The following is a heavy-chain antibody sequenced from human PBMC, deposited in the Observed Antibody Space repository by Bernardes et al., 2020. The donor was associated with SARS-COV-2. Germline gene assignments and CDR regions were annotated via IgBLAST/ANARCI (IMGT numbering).Heavy chain of an antibody. V-gene: IGHV4-59*01. J-gene: IGHJ6*02. CDR3: ARLGMGCSSTSCYFLTDYYYGMDV. CDR2: IYYSGST. Sequence: SETLSLTCTVSGGSISSYYWSWIRQPPGKGLEWIGYIYYSGSTNYNPSLKSRVTISVDTSKNQFSLKLSSVTAADTAVYYCARLGMGCSSTSCYFLTDYYYGMDVWGQGTTVTVSS. CDR1: GGSISSYY. D-gene: IGHD2-2*01.